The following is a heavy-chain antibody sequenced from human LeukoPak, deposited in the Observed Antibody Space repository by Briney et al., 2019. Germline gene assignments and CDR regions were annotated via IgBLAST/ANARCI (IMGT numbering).Heavy chain of an antibody. CDR3: ARVGQLVFDY. D-gene: IGHD1-1*01. CDR2: INPGDGST. V-gene: IGHV1-46*03. CDR1: GYTFTNGY. J-gene: IGHJ4*02. Sequence: GASVKVSCKTSGYTFTNGYLHWVRQAPGQGLEWVGIINPGDGSTKYAQKFQGRVTMTRDTSTSTVYMELSILGSEDTAVYYCARVGQLVFDYWGRGTLVTVSS.